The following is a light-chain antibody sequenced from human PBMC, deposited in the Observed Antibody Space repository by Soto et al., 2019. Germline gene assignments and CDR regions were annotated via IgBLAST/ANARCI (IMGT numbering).Light chain of an antibody. CDR3: ATWDDSLKGV. CDR1: TSNIGSHS. J-gene: IGLJ1*01. V-gene: IGLV1-44*01. CDR2: TNN. Sequence: QSALTQPPSASGTPGQRVTISCSGSTSNIGSHSVNWYQHVPGTAPKLLITTNNQRPSGVPDRFSGFKSGSSASLVISDLQSDDEADYYYATWDDSLKGVFGTGTKVTVL.